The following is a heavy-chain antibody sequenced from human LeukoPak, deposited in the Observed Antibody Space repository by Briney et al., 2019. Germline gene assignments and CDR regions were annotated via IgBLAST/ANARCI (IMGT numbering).Heavy chain of an antibody. CDR2: ISGSGGST. CDR3: AKASTPEGAWYYDSSGYYDY. CDR1: GFTFSSYA. V-gene: IGHV3-23*01. D-gene: IGHD3-22*01. J-gene: IGHJ4*02. Sequence: QPGRSLRLSCAASGFTFSSYAMSWVRQAPGKGLEWVSAISGSGGSTYYADSVKGRFTISRDNSKNTLYLQMNSLRAEDTAVYYCAKASTPEGAWYYDSSGYYDYWGQGTLVTVSS.